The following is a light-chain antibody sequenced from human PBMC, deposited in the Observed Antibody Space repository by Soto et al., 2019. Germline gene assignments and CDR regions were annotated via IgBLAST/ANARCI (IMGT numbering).Light chain of an antibody. Sequence: XSALTQPPSVSGAPGQRVTISCTGSSSNIGAGYDVHWYQQLPGTAPRLLIYGNSNRPSGVPDRFSGSKSGTSASLAITGLQAEDEADYYCQSYASSLSGSYVFGTGTKVTV. V-gene: IGLV1-40*01. CDR2: GNS. J-gene: IGLJ1*01. CDR3: QSYASSLSGSYV. CDR1: SSNIGAGYD.